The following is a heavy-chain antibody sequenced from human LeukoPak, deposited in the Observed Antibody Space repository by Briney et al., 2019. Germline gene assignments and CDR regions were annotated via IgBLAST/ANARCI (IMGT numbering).Heavy chain of an antibody. CDR1: GFTFSSYA. D-gene: IGHD1-26*01. J-gene: IGHJ4*02. CDR3: ARKYSGTNPFDY. V-gene: IGHV3-30-3*01. Sequence: GGSLRLSCAASGFTFSSYAMHWVRRAPGKGLEWVAVISYDGSNKYYADSVKGRFTISRDLSKNTLYLQMNSLRAEDTALYYCARKYSGTNPFDYWGQGTLVTVSS. CDR2: ISYDGSNK.